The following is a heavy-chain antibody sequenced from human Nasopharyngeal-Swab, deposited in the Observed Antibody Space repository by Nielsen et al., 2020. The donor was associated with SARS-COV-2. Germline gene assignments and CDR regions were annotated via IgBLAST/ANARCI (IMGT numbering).Heavy chain of an antibody. CDR1: GFTFSSYG. D-gene: IGHD1-26*01. CDR2: ISYDGSNK. V-gene: IGHV3-30*03. Sequence: GGSLRLSCAASGFTFSSYGMHWVRQAPGKGLEWVAVISYDGSNKYYADSVKGRFTISRDNSKNTLYLQMNSLRAEDTAVYYCARPSRSYPFDYWGQGTLVTVSS. CDR3: ARPSRSYPFDY. J-gene: IGHJ4*02.